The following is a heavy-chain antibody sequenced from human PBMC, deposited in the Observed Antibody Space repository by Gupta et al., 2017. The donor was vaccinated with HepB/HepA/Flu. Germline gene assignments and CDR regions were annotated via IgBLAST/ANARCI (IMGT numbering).Heavy chain of an antibody. D-gene: IGHD3-10*01. CDR3: ARDGASYYYCSGSYHRGFYYFYYMDV. Sequence: QVQLVESGGGVVQPGRSLRLSCAASGFTFSSYGMHWVRQAPGQGLEWVAVIWYYGSNKYYADSGKGRITISRDNSKKTLYLQMNSLGAEDTAVYYCARDGASYYYCSGSYHRGFYYFYYMDVWGKGTTVTGSS. CDR2: IWYYGSNK. J-gene: IGHJ6*03. CDR1: GFTFSSYG. V-gene: IGHV3-33*01.